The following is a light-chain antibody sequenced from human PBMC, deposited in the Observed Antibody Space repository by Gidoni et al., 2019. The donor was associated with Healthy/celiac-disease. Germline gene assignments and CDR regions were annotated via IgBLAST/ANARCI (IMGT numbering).Light chain of an antibody. J-gene: IGKJ5*01. CDR1: QSVSSN. CDR3: QQYNNWRSIT. Sequence: EIVMTQSPATLSVSPGERATLSCRASQSVSSNLAWYQQKPGQAPRRLIYGASTRATGIPARFSGSGSGTEFTLTISSLQSEDFAVYYCQQYNNWRSITFXQXTRLEIK. V-gene: IGKV3-15*01. CDR2: GAS.